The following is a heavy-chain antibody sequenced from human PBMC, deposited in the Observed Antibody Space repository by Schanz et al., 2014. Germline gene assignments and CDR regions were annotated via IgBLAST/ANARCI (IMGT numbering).Heavy chain of an antibody. CDR2: VTIYNGNT. Sequence: QVQLLQSGAEVKKPGASVKVSCKASGYRFTSHGICWVRQAPGQGLELMGCVTIYNGNTNFLQKFQGRVTMTRDTSTTTAYMELTSLKSDDTAVYYCTRDDAFDYWGQGTLVTVSS. CDR3: TRDDAFDY. J-gene: IGHJ4*02. CDR1: GYRFTSHG. V-gene: IGHV1-18*01. D-gene: IGHD2-8*01.